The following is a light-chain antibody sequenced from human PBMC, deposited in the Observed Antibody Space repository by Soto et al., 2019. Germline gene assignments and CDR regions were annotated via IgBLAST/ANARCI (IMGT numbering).Light chain of an antibody. CDR3: QQRSNWPPRIT. CDR2: DAS. CDR1: QNAFYSYNNKNY. J-gene: IGKJ5*01. V-gene: IGKV3-11*01. Sequence: IVMPQSPDALAVSLGERATINGKSSQNAFYSYNNKNYLAWYQQKPGQAPRLLIYDASNRATGIPARFSGSGTGTDFTLTISSLEPQDFAVYYCQQRSNWPPRITFGQGTRLEIK.